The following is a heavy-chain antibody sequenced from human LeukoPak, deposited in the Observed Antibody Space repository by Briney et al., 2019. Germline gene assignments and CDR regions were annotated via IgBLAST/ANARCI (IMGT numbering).Heavy chain of an antibody. Sequence: SETLSLTCTVSGGSISSSSYYWGWIRQPPGKGLEWIGSIYYSGSTYYNPSLKSRVTISVDTSKNQFSLKLSSVTAADTAVYYCARDRYSSNPAHYYYYMDVWGKGTTVTVSS. D-gene: IGHD6-13*01. CDR1: GGSISSSSYY. CDR2: IYYSGST. J-gene: IGHJ6*03. V-gene: IGHV4-39*07. CDR3: ARDRYSSNPAHYYYYMDV.